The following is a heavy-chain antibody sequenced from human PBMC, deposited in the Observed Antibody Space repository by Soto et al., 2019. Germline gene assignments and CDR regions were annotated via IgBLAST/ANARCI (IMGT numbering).Heavy chain of an antibody. V-gene: IGHV3-23*01. D-gene: IGHD3-10*01. Sequence: EVQLLESGGGLVQPGGSLRLSCAASGFTFSSYAMSWVRQAPGKGLEWVSAISGSGGSTYYADSVKGRFTISRDNSKNTLYLQMNSLRAEDTAVYYCAKAMVRGVTLLYYFDYWGQGTLVTVSS. CDR2: ISGSGGST. J-gene: IGHJ4*02. CDR1: GFTFSSYA. CDR3: AKAMVRGVTLLYYFDY.